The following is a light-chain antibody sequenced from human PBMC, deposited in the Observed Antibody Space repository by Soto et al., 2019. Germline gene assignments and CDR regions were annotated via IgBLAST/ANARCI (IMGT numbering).Light chain of an antibody. J-gene: IGKJ5*01. CDR3: QEYDGAPIT. V-gene: IGKV3-20*01. Sequence: IVCTQFTDTPSFSPGERATLSCRASQSIRSERLAWYQQKPGQAPRLVIFDASNRASGMPERFSGSGSGTDFTLTIARLEPEDFAVYYCQEYDGAPITFGLGTRPQIK. CDR1: QSIRSER. CDR2: DAS.